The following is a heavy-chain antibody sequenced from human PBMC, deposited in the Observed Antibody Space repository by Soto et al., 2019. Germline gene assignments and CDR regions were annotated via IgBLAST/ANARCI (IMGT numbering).Heavy chain of an antibody. CDR3: ARISYWGFDH. V-gene: IGHV3-11*06. CDR1: GFTFSDYY. D-gene: IGHD3-16*01. Sequence: GGSLRLSCAASGFTFSDYYMSWIRQAPGKGLEWVSYISSSSSYTNYADSVKGRFTISRDNAKNSLYLQMSSLRDEDTAVFYCARISYWGFDHWGQGTLVTVSS. CDR2: ISSSSSYT. J-gene: IGHJ4*02.